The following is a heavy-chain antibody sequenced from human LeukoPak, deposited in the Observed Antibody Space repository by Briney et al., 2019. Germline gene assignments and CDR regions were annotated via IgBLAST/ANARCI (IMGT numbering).Heavy chain of an antibody. J-gene: IGHJ4*02. V-gene: IGHV3-21*01. CDR2: ITSSSSYI. CDR3: ARGPAYGSYMTVFDY. CDR1: GFTFNNYN. D-gene: IGHD1-26*01. Sequence: GGSLRLSCAASGFTFNNYNMNWVRQAPGKAMEWVSSITSSSSYIFYADSVKGRFTISRDNAKNSLYLQMNSLRAEDTAVYYCARGPAYGSYMTVFDYWGQGTLVTVSS.